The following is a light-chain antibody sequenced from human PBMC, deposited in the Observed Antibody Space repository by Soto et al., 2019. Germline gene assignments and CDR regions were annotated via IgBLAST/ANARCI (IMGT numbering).Light chain of an antibody. CDR2: GAS. Sequence: TQSPATLSVSRRITATLSWGANRSVSSKLAWYQKQPGQAHRLLFYGASIRASGIPARFSGSGSGTVFTLTISRLEAEDFAVYYCQQYGSSGTFGQGTKVDI. J-gene: IGKJ1*01. CDR3: QQYGSSGT. CDR1: RSVSSK. V-gene: IGKV3-20*01.